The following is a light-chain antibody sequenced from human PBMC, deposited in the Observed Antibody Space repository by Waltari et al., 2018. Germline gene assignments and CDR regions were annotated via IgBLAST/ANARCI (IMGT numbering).Light chain of an antibody. CDR3: QQYDTSPYT. CDR2: STA. CDR1: QSINKNF. J-gene: IGKJ2*01. Sequence: EIVLTQSPGTLSLSPGERVTLYCRASQSINKNFLAWYQQKLGQAPRLLIYSTASRAAGIPDRFVGSGAGTDFTLTITRLEPEDFALYHCQQYDTSPYTFGQGTKLEIK. V-gene: IGKV3-20*01.